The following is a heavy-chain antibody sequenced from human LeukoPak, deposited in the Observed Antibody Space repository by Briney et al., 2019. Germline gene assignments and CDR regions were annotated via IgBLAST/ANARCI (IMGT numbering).Heavy chain of an antibody. Sequence: PSQTLSLTCAVSGGSISSGGYSWSWIRQPPGKGLEWIGYIYHSGSTYYNPSLKSRVTISVDRSKNQFSLKLSSVTAADTAVYYSARDDSSGYGAFDIWGQGTMVTVSS. J-gene: IGHJ3*02. V-gene: IGHV4-30-2*01. D-gene: IGHD3-22*01. CDR2: IYHSGST. CDR3: ARDDSSGYGAFDI. CDR1: GGSISSGGYS.